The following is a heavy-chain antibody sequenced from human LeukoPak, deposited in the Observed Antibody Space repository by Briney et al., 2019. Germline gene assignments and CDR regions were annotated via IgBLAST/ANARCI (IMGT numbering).Heavy chain of an antibody. J-gene: IGHJ5*02. D-gene: IGHD3-22*01. CDR1: GGTFSSYA. V-gene: IGHV1-18*01. Sequence: ASVKVSCKASGGTFSSYAISWVRQAPGQGLEWMGWISAYNGNTNYAQKLQGRVTMTTDTSTSTAYMELRSLRSDDTAVYYCARDPSYYYDSSGYYTNGTNWFDPWGQGTLVTVSS. CDR3: ARDPSYYYDSSGYYTNGTNWFDP. CDR2: ISAYNGNT.